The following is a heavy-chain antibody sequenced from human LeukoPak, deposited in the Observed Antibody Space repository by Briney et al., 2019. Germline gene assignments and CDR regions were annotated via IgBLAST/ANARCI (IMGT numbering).Heavy chain of an antibody. CDR1: GYTFTSYD. CDR2: MNPNSGNT. CDR3: ARGDAVVVPAAMFGIHHYYYGMDV. V-gene: IGHV1-8*01. J-gene: IGHJ6*02. Sequence: ASVKVSCEASGYTFTSYDINWVRQATGQGLEWMGWMNPNSGNTGYAQKFQGRVTMTRNTSISTAYMELSSLRSEDTAVYYCARGDAVVVPAAMFGIHHYYYGMDVWGQGTTVTVSS. D-gene: IGHD2-2*01.